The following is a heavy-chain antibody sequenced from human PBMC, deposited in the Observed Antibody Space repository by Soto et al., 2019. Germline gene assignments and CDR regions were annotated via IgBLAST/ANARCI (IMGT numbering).Heavy chain of an antibody. D-gene: IGHD1-26*01. CDR3: TTGPRHGGATIDY. J-gene: IGHJ4*02. CDR2: IKSKTDGGTT. CDR1: GFTFSNAW. V-gene: IGHV3-15*01. Sequence: GGSLRLSCAASGFTFSNAWMSWVRQAPGKGLEWVGRIKSKTDGGTTDYAAPVKGRFTISRDDSKNTLYLQMNSLKTEDTAVYYCTTGPRHGGATIDYWGQGTLVTVSS.